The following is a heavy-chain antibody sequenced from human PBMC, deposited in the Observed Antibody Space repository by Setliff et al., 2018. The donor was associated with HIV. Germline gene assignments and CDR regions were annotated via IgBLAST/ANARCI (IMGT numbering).Heavy chain of an antibody. CDR2: INHSGST. V-gene: IGHV4-34*01. CDR3: ARGLTARRVGNFDY. CDR1: NGSFSNYY. D-gene: IGHD6-6*01. Sequence: PSETLSLTCAVYNGSFSNYYWTWIRQPPGKGLEWIGEINHSGSTNYNPSLKSRVTISVDTSKEQFSLNLRSVTAADTAVYYCARGLTARRVGNFDYWGRGTLVTVSS. J-gene: IGHJ4*02.